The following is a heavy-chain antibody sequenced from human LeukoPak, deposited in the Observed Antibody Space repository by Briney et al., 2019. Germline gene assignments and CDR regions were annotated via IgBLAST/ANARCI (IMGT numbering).Heavy chain of an antibody. CDR1: GGSISSSSYY. V-gene: IGHV4-39*07. CDR3: ARLYSGSYYFFDY. Sequence: SETLSLTCTVSGGSISSSSYYWGWIRQPPGKGLEYIASINHSGSSYYNPSLKSRVTMSVDTSKNQFSLKLSSVTAVDTAVYYCARLYSGSYYFFDYWGQGTLVTVSS. CDR2: INHSGSS. D-gene: IGHD1-26*01. J-gene: IGHJ4*02.